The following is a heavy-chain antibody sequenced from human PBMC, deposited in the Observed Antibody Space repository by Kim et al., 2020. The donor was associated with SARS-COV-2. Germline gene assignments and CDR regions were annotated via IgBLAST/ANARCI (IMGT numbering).Heavy chain of an antibody. Sequence: AQKLQGRVTMTTDTSTSTAYMELRSLRSDDTAVYYCARDSRVVTASPIDYWGQGTLVTVSS. D-gene: IGHD2-21*02. J-gene: IGHJ4*02. V-gene: IGHV1-18*01. CDR3: ARDSRVVTASPIDY.